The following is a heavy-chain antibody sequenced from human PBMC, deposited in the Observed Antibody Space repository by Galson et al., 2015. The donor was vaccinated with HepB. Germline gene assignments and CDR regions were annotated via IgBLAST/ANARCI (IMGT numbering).Heavy chain of an antibody. V-gene: IGHV4-61*01. Sequence: SETLSLTCSVSGGSVNSDSYYWSWIRQPPGKGLEWIGYIYYSGSTSYNPSLRSRVSISVDASKNEFSLGLTSVTAADTALYYCAREYSNSPNAFDLWGRGTMVTVSS. D-gene: IGHD6-6*01. CDR2: IYYSGST. CDR3: AREYSNSPNAFDL. CDR1: GGSVNSDSYY. J-gene: IGHJ3*01.